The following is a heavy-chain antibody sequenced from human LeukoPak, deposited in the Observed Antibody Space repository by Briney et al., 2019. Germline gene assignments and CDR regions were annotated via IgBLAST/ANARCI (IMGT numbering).Heavy chain of an antibody. J-gene: IGHJ5*02. CDR2: INHSGST. V-gene: IGHV4-34*01. D-gene: IGHD6-13*01. CDR3: ARAGQQLVQRWFDP. CDR1: VGSFSGYY. Sequence: PSETLSLTCAVYVGSFSGYYWSWIRQPPGKGLEWIGEINHSGSTNYNPSLKSRVTISVDTSKNQFSLKLSSVTAADTAVYYCARAGQQLVQRWFDPWGQGTLVTVSS.